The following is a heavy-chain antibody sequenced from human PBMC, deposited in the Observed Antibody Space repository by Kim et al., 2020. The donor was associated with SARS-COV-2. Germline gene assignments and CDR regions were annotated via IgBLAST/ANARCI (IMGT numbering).Heavy chain of an antibody. J-gene: IGHJ4*02. CDR3: AKDSYGVLTG. CDR2: IYYNGNT. D-gene: IGHD4-17*01. Sequence: SETLSLTCNVSGGSISSGNYYWSWIRQHPVKGLEWIGYIYYNGNTSYNPSLKSRVIISLDTSTNQFFLRLNSVTAADTAVYYCAKDSYGVLTGWGQGTLVTVSS. CDR1: GGSISSGNYY. V-gene: IGHV4-31*03.